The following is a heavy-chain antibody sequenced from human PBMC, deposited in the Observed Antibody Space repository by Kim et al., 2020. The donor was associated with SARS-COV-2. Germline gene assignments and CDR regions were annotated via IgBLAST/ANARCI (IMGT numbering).Heavy chain of an antibody. V-gene: IGHV3-11*06. J-gene: IGHJ4*02. Sequence: SGKGRFTISRDNAKNSLYLQMNSLRAEDTAVYYCARAGFFGVVITNYFDYWGQGTLVTVSS. D-gene: IGHD3-3*01. CDR3: ARAGFFGVVITNYFDY.